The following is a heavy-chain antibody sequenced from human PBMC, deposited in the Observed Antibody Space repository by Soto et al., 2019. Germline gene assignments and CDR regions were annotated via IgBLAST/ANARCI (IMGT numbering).Heavy chain of an antibody. D-gene: IGHD6-6*01. CDR3: ARDLSMSIAARPGTMDV. V-gene: IGHV4-59*01. J-gene: IGHJ6*02. CDR2: IYYSGST. Sequence: PSETLSLTCTVSGGSISSYYWSWIRQPPGKGLEWIGYIYYSGSTNYNPSLKSRVTISVDTSKNQFSLKLSSVTAADTAVYYCARDLSMSIAARPGTMDVWGQGTTVTVSS. CDR1: GGSISSYY.